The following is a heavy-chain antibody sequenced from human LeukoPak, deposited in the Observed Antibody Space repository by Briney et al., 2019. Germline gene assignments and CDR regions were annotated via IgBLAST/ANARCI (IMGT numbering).Heavy chain of an antibody. Sequence: ASVKVSCKASGYTFTGYYMHWVRQAPGQGLEWMGWINPNSGATNYAQKFQGRVTMTRDTSTSTAYMDLSRLRSDDTAVYYCAREGDVVADVNWFDPWGQGTLVTVSS. CDR3: AREGDVVADVNWFDP. CDR1: GYTFTGYY. V-gene: IGHV1-2*02. D-gene: IGHD2-2*01. J-gene: IGHJ5*02. CDR2: INPNSGAT.